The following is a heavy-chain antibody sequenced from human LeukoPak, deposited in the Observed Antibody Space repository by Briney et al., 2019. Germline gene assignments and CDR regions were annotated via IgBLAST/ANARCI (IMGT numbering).Heavy chain of an antibody. Sequence: PSQTLSLTCTVSGGSFSSGGYYWSWIRQHPGKGLEWIGYIYYSGSTYSNPSLKSRLTMSVDISKNQFSLKLSSVTAADTAVYYCARGVKGLRGAFDIWGQGTMVTVSP. CDR3: ARGVKGLRGAFDI. V-gene: IGHV4-31*03. D-gene: IGHD3-10*01. CDR1: GGSFSSGGYY. CDR2: IYYSGST. J-gene: IGHJ3*02.